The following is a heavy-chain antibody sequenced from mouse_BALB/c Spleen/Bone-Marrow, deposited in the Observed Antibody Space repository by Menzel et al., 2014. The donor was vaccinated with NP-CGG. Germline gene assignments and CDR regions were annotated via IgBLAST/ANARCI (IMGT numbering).Heavy chain of an antibody. Sequence: VQLKQSGPELVKPGASVKISCKASGYSFTGYFMNWMKQSHGKSLEWIGRINPYNGDPFYNQKFTGKATLTVDKSSSTAHMELLSLTSEDSAVYYCGRGNYDYDSWFGYWGQGTLVTVSA. V-gene: IGHV1-37*01. CDR3: GRGNYDYDSWFGY. CDR2: INPYNGDP. J-gene: IGHJ3*01. CDR1: GYSFTGYF. D-gene: IGHD2-4*01.